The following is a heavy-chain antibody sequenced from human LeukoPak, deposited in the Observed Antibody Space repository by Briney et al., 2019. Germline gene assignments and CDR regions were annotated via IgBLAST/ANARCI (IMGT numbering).Heavy chain of an antibody. V-gene: IGHV1-18*01. Sequence: HGASVKVSCPPSGYTFTSSGISSVRKAPGQGLEWMGWISAYNGNTNYAQKLQGRVTMTTDTSTSTAYMELRSLRSDDTAVYYCARSWEQRLDYWGQGTLVTVSS. J-gene: IGHJ4*02. CDR1: GYTFTSSG. D-gene: IGHD1-26*01. CDR2: ISAYNGNT. CDR3: ARSWEQRLDY.